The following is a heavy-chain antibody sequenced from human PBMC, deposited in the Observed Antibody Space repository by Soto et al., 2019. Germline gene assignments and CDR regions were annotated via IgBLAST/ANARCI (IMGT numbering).Heavy chain of an antibody. J-gene: IGHJ4*02. CDR1: GYTFTTYG. Sequence: QVHLVQSGAEVKKPGASVKVSCKGSGYTFTTYGITWVRQAPGQGLEWMGWISAHNGNTNYAQKLQGRVTVNRDTSPKTAYMELRGLRSGGTARYYRGRGGYGDHRGQGALVTVSS. V-gene: IGHV1-18*01. CDR2: ISAHNGNT. CDR3: GRGGYGDH. D-gene: IGHD1-1*01.